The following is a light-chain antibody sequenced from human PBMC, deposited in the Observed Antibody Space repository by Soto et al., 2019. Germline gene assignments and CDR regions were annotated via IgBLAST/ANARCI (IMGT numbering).Light chain of an antibody. Sequence: EIVLTQSPGTLSLSPGERATLSCRASQSVSSSYLAWYQQKPGQAPRLLIYGASSRATGIPDRFSGSGSGTDFTLTISRLEPEDFAVYYCQQYGSSRTFGQGTNVEIQ. J-gene: IGKJ1*01. CDR1: QSVSSSY. CDR3: QQYGSSRT. CDR2: GAS. V-gene: IGKV3-20*01.